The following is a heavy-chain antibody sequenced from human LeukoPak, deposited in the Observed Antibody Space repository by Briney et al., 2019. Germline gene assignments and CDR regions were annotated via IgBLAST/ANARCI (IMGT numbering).Heavy chain of an antibody. V-gene: IGHV5-51*01. CDR1: GYSFTSYW. CDR3: ARRTQARGSGQGDAFDI. D-gene: IGHD3-10*01. J-gene: IGHJ3*02. Sequence: GESLKISCKGSGYSFTSYWIGWVRQMPGKGLEWMGIIYPGDSDTRYSPSFQGQVTISADKSISTAYPQWSSLKASDTAMYYCARRTQARGSGQGDAFDIWGQGTMVTVTS. CDR2: IYPGDSDT.